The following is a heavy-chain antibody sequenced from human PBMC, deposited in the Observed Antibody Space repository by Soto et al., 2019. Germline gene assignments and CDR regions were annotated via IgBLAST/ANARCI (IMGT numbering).Heavy chain of an antibody. V-gene: IGHV1-3*01. CDR2: INAGNGNT. J-gene: IGHJ6*02. D-gene: IGHD6-19*01. CDR1: GYSFTSYA. Sequence: ASVKVSFKASGYSFTSYAMHWVRQAPGQRLEWMGWINAGNGNTKYSQKFQGRVTITRDTSASTAYMELSSLRSEDTAVYYCARADSSGWPDYYGMDVWGQGTTVTVSS. CDR3: ARADSSGWPDYYGMDV.